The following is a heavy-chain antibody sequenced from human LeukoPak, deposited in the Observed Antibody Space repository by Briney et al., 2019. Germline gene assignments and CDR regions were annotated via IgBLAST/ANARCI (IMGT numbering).Heavy chain of an antibody. CDR1: GYSFTSYW. Sequence: ESLKISCKGSGYSFTSYWIGWVRQMPGKGLEWMGMIYPGDSDTRYSPSFQGQVTISADKSISTAYLQWSSLKASDTAMYYCARRRGLGLRLGELSAPDYYYYYGMDVWGQGTTVTVSS. CDR3: ARRRGLGLRLGELSAPDYYYYYGMDV. J-gene: IGHJ6*02. V-gene: IGHV5-51*01. D-gene: IGHD3-16*02. CDR2: IYPGDSDT.